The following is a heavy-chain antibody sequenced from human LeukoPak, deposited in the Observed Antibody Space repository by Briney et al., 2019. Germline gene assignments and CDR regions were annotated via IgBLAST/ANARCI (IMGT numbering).Heavy chain of an antibody. Sequence: SETLSLTCTVSGGSVSSSRYYWGWMRQPPGGGLEWIGSIHYSGGTYYNPSLKSRVAISVDTSKNQLSLRLSSVTAADTAVYYCARHPHYYFDNSARWGQGTLVTVSS. CDR2: IHYSGGT. J-gene: IGHJ4*02. CDR3: ARHPHYYFDNSAR. D-gene: IGHD3-22*01. CDR1: GGSVSSSRYY. V-gene: IGHV4-39*01.